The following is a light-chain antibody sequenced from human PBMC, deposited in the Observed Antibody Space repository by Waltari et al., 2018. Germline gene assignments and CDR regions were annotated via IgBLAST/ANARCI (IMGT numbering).Light chain of an antibody. CDR3: QQYNSLWT. Sequence: DIQMTQSPSTLSASVGDRVTITCRASQTIRNWLAWYQQKPGKAPKLLIYKAASLESGVPSRFSGSGSGTEVTLTISSLQPDDFATYYCQQYNSLWTFGQGTKVEIK. CDR2: KAA. J-gene: IGKJ1*01. CDR1: QTIRNW. V-gene: IGKV1-5*03.